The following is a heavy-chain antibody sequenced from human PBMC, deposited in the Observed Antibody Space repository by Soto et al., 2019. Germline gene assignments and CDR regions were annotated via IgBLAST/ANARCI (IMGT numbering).Heavy chain of an antibody. V-gene: IGHV3-23*01. Sequence: GGSLRLSCAASGFTFSSYAMSWVRQAPGKGLEWVSAISGSGGSTYYADSVKGRFTISRDNSKNTLYLQMNSLRAEDTAVYYCAIQGYCSSTSCYGGFDYWGQGTLVTVSS. CDR2: ISGSGGST. CDR3: AIQGYCSSTSCYGGFDY. CDR1: GFTFSSYA. J-gene: IGHJ4*02. D-gene: IGHD2-2*01.